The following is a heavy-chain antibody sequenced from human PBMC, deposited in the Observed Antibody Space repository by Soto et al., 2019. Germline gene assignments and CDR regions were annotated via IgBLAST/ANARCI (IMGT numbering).Heavy chain of an antibody. CDR1: GGTFSSYA. CDR3: ARVPRPDCSGGSCYPYNWFDP. CDR2: IIPIFGTA. Sequence: SVKVSCKASGGTFSSYAISWVRQAPGQGLEWMGGIIPIFGTANYAQKFQGRVTITADESTSTAYMELSSLRSEDTAVYYCARVPRPDCSGGSCYPYNWFDPWGQGTLVTVSS. D-gene: IGHD2-15*01. J-gene: IGHJ5*02. V-gene: IGHV1-69*13.